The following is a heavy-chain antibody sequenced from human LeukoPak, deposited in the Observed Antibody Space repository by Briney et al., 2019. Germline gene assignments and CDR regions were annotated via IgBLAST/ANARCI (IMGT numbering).Heavy chain of an antibody. Sequence: GASVKVSCKASGYTFTGYYMHWVRQAPGQGLEWMGWINPNSGGTNYAQKFQGRVTMTRDTSISTAYMELSRLRSEDTAVYYCARVVPAAIWFDPWGQGTLVTVSS. V-gene: IGHV1-2*02. J-gene: IGHJ5*02. D-gene: IGHD2-2*01. CDR1: GYTFTGYY. CDR2: INPNSGGT. CDR3: ARVVPAAIWFDP.